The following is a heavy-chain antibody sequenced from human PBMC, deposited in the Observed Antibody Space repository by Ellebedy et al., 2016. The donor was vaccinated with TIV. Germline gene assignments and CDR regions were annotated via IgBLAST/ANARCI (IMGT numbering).Heavy chain of an antibody. J-gene: IGHJ4*02. CDR1: KFTVSYNY. D-gene: IGHD4-17*01. CDR2: ISGSGGST. CDR3: AKDRNGDYVVYFDY. V-gene: IGHV3-23*01. Sequence: GESLKISCAASKFTVSYNYMNWVRQAPGKGLEWVSAISGSGGSTYYADSVKGRFTISRDSSKNTLFLQMNSLRAEDTAIYYCAKDRNGDYVVYFDYWGQGTLVTVSS.